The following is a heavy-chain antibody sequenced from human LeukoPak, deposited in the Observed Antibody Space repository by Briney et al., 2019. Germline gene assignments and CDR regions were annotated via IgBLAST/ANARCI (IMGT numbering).Heavy chain of an antibody. CDR1: GFTFSSYA. Sequence: PGGSLRLSCAASGFTFSSYAMSWVRQAPGKGLEWVAFIQNDGSKKYYADYVKGLFTISRDNSKNTLDLQMNNLRAEDTALYYCARDLHPWAGDYWGQGALVTVSS. V-gene: IGHV3-30*02. CDR2: IQNDGSKK. J-gene: IGHJ4*02. CDR3: ARDLHPWAGDY.